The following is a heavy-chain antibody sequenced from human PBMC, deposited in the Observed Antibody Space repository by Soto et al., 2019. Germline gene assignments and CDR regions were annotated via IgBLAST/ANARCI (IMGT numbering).Heavy chain of an antibody. CDR3: ARDGEYSSSWPQYYFDY. CDR2: INAGNGNT. CDR1: GYTFTSYA. D-gene: IGHD6-6*01. Sequence: GASVKVSCKASGYTFTSYAMHWVRQAPGQRLEWMGWINAGNGNTKYSQKFQGRVTITRDTSASTAYMELSSLRSEDTAVYYCARDGEYSSSWPQYYFDYWGQGTLVTVSS. V-gene: IGHV1-3*01. J-gene: IGHJ4*02.